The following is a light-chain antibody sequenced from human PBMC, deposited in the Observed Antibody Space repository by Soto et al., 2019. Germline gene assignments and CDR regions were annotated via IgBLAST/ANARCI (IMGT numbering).Light chain of an antibody. J-gene: IGLJ2*01. CDR1: SSNIGNNY. V-gene: IGLV1-51*01. Sequence: QSVLTQPPSVSAAPGQKVTISCSGSSSNIGNNYVSWYQQLPGTAPKLLIYDNNKRPSGIPDRFSGSKSGTSATLGITGLQTGDEADYYCGTWYSSRSAGVFGGGTKVTVL. CDR3: GTWYSSRSAGV. CDR2: DNN.